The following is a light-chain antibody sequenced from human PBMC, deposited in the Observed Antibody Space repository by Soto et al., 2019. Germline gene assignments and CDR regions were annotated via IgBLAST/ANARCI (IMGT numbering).Light chain of an antibody. Sequence: IQVTQYPSSMSASVGDSVTITCRASQSISSYLNWYQQRPGKAPKLLIYAASSLQSGVPSRFSGSGSGTDFTLTISSLQPEDFATYYCQQSYSTPLTFGGGTKVDIK. CDR3: QQSYSTPLT. CDR2: AAS. CDR1: QSISSY. V-gene: IGKV1-39*01. J-gene: IGKJ4*01.